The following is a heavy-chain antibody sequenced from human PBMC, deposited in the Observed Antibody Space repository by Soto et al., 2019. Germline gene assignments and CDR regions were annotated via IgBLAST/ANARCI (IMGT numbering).Heavy chain of an antibody. J-gene: IGHJ4*02. V-gene: IGHV1-69*02. CDR2: IIPILGIA. Sequence: SVKVSFKASGGTFSSYTISWVRQAPGQGLEWMGRIIPILGIANYAQKFQGRVTITADKSTSTAYMELSSLRSEDTAVYYCARNYGSGSYYLLYWGQGTLVTVSS. CDR1: GGTFSSYT. CDR3: ARNYGSGSYYLLY. D-gene: IGHD3-10*01.